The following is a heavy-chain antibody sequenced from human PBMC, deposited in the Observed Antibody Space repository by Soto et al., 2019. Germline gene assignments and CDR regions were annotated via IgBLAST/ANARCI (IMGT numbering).Heavy chain of an antibody. J-gene: IGHJ4*02. V-gene: IGHV1-69*02. CDR2: IIPILGIA. CDR3: ARGHCSGGSCYSFDY. CDR1: GGTFSSYT. Sequence: QVQLVQSGAEVKKPGSSVKVSCKASGGTFSSYTISWVRQAPGQGLEWMGRIIPILGIANYAQKFQGRVTITADKSTSTAYMELSSLRSEDTAVYYCARGHCSGGSCYSFDYWGQGTLVTVSS. D-gene: IGHD2-15*01.